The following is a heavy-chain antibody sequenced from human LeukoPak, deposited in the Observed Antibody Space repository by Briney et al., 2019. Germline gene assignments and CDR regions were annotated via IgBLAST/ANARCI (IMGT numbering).Heavy chain of an antibody. Sequence: GGSLRLSCAASGFTFSNHAMXWVRQAPGXGLELVSIISGSCTVTYYADSLKGRFTTSRDNSKTPLFPPMNSLRAEDTAVYYCATTSVGQATILGSGSFDNWGQGTLVTASS. CDR3: ATTSVGQATILGSGSFDN. CDR1: GFTFSNHA. J-gene: IGHJ4*02. CDR2: ISGSCTVT. V-gene: IGHV3-23*01. D-gene: IGHD1-1*01.